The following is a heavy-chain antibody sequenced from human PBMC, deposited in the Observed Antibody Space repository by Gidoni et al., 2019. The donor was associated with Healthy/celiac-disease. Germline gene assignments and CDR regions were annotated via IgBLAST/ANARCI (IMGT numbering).Heavy chain of an antibody. CDR1: GYTFTCSY. CDR3: ARGVNYDFWSADGQGDAFDI. CDR2: INPNSGGT. D-gene: IGHD3-3*01. Sequence: QVPLVPSGAEVMKPGASVKVSCTASGYTFTCSYFPWVRQAPGQGLEWMGRINPNSGGTNYAQKFQGRVTMTRDTSISTAYMGLSRLRSDDTAVYYCARGVNYDFWSADGQGDAFDIWGQGTMVTVSS. J-gene: IGHJ3*02. V-gene: IGHV1-2*06.